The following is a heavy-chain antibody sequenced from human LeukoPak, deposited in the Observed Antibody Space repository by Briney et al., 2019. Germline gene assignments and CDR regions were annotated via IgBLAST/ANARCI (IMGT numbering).Heavy chain of an antibody. V-gene: IGHV3-7*03. Sequence: GGSLGLSCAASGFTFSSYWMSWVRQAPGKGLEWVANIKQDGSEKYYVDSVKGRFTISRDNAKNSLYLQMNSLRAEDTAVYYCARRDIVATGSFDYWGQGTLVTVSS. CDR2: IKQDGSEK. D-gene: IGHD5-12*01. J-gene: IGHJ4*02. CDR3: ARRDIVATGSFDY. CDR1: GFTFSSYW.